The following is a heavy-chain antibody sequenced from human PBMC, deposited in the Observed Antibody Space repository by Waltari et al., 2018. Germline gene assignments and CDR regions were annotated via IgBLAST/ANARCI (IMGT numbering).Heavy chain of an antibody. CDR1: GGTFSSYP. CDR3: ARRITAFDYYDSSGYHYGMDV. J-gene: IGHJ6*02. Sequence: QVQLVQSGAEVKKPGSSVKVSCKASGGTFSSYPISWVRQAPGQGLEWMGRIIPILGIANYAQKFQGRVTITADKSTSTAYMELSSLRSEDTAVYYCARRITAFDYYDSSGYHYGMDVWGQGTTVTVSS. V-gene: IGHV1-69*02. D-gene: IGHD3-22*01. CDR2: IIPILGIA.